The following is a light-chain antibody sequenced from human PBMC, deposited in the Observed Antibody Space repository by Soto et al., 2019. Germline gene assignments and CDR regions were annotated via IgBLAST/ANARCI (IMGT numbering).Light chain of an antibody. J-gene: IGLJ3*02. CDR3: QSYDSSLSGSV. CDR1: SSNIGAGYD. V-gene: IGLV1-40*01. CDR2: RNS. Sequence: QSVLTQPPSVSGAPGQRVTLSCTGSSSNIGAGYDVHWYQQLPGTAPKLLIYRNSNRPSGVPDRVSGSKSGTSASLAITGLQSEDEADYYCQSYDSSLSGSVFGGGTKLTVL.